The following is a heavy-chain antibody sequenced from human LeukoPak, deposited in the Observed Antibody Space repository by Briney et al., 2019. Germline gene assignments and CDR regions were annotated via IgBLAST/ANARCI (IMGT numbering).Heavy chain of an antibody. CDR1: GGSISSSSYY. J-gene: IGHJ6*04. CDR3: ARRIVVPAAIGHYYYGRDV. Sequence: SETLSLTCTLSGGSISSSSYYWGWIRQPPGKGLEWIGSIYYSGSTYYNPSLKSRVTVSVDTSKNQFSLKLSSVTAADTAVGYCARRIVVPAAIGHYYYGRDVWGGGPTDTVSS. D-gene: IGHD2-2*01. CDR2: IYYSGST. V-gene: IGHV4-39*01.